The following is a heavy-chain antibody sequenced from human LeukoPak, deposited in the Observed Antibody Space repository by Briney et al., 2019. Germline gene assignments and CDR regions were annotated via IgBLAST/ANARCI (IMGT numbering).Heavy chain of an antibody. Sequence: SETLSLTCAVSGGSISSSNWWSWVRQPPGKGLEWIGEIYHSGSTNYNPSLKSRVTISVDKSKNQFSLKLSSVTAADTAVYYCARIVVRVYSSSWCEDGFDYWGQGTLVTVSS. J-gene: IGHJ4*02. CDR3: ARIVVRVYSSSWCEDGFDY. V-gene: IGHV4-4*02. CDR2: IYHSGST. CDR1: GGSISSSNW. D-gene: IGHD6-13*01.